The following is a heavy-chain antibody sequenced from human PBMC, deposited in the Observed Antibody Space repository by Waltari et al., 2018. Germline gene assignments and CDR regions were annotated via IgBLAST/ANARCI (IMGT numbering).Heavy chain of an antibody. V-gene: IGHV1-24*01. Sequence: QVQLLQSAAEVSKPGATVKGSGQVYGNSLSELSMHRVRKAPGKGLEWVGGLDPEDEETVYAQKFQGRVTMTEDTSTDTAYMELSSLRSDDTAVYYCTTDIMLRVFSNVWGQGTTVTVSS. CDR2: LDPEDEET. CDR3: TTDIMLRVFSNV. CDR1: GNSLSELS. J-gene: IGHJ6*02. D-gene: IGHD3-10*01.